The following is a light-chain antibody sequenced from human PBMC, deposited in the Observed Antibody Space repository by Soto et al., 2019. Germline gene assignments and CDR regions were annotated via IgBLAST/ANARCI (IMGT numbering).Light chain of an antibody. CDR1: HSVRRY. CDR2: DAS. V-gene: IGKV3-11*01. CDR3: QQRSTPIT. Sequence: EIVLTQSPATLSLSPGERATLSCRASHSVRRYLAWYQQKPGKAPRLLIYDASNRATGIPARFSGSGSGTDFTLTISRLEPEDFAVYYCQQRSTPITFGQGTRLEIK. J-gene: IGKJ5*01.